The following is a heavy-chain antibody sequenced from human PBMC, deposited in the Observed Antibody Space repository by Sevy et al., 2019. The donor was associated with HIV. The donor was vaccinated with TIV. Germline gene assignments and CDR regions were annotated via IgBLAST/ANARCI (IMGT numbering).Heavy chain of an antibody. J-gene: IGHJ6*02. CDR2: ISSSSSTI. V-gene: IGHV3-48*02. D-gene: IGHD5-12*01. CDR3: ARTDIVATIDYYYYGMDV. Sequence: GGSLRLSCAASGFTFSSYSMNWVRQAPGKGLEWVSYISSSSSTIYYAHSVKGRFTISRDNAKNSLYLQMNSLRDEDTAVYYCARTDIVATIDYYYYGMDVWGQGTTVTVSS. CDR1: GFTFSSYS.